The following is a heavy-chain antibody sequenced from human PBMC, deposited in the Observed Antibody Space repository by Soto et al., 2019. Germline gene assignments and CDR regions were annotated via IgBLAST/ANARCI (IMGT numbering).Heavy chain of an antibody. CDR3: ARMAPPIDY. J-gene: IGHJ4*02. Sequence: QVQLVESGGGLVKPGGSLRLSCAASGFTFSDYYMSWIHQAPGKGLEWLSYISSSDSTIYYADAVKGRFTISRDNADNSLYLLMNSLRGEDTAVYFCARMAPPIDYWGQGTLVTVSS. CDR1: GFTFSDYY. V-gene: IGHV3-11*01. CDR2: ISSSDSTI. D-gene: IGHD5-12*01.